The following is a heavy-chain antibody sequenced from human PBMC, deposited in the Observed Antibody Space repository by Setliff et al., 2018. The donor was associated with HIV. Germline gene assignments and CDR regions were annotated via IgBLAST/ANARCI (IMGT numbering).Heavy chain of an antibody. D-gene: IGHD2-8*01. Sequence: ASVKVSCKASGYTCTKYGVSWVRQAPGQGLEWMGWISAYNGNTNYPQKFQGRVTMTTDTSTSTAYLELRSLRSDDTAVFYCSRGYCTNAVCSDAFDIWGQGTMVTVS. J-gene: IGHJ3*02. CDR2: ISAYNGNT. V-gene: IGHV1-18*01. CDR1: GYTCTKYG. CDR3: SRGYCTNAVCSDAFDI.